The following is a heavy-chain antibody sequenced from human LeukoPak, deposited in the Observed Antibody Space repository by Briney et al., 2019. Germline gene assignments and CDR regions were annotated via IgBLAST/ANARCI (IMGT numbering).Heavy chain of an antibody. J-gene: IGHJ3*02. D-gene: IGHD3-10*01. Sequence: SVKVSCKASGGTLSRYAISWVRQAPGQALEWMGRIIPIFGTANYAQKFQGRVTITTDESTSTAYMELSSLRSEDTAVYYCALVWFGDTEAFDIWGQGTMVTVSS. V-gene: IGHV1-69*05. CDR2: IIPIFGTA. CDR3: ALVWFGDTEAFDI. CDR1: GGTLSRYA.